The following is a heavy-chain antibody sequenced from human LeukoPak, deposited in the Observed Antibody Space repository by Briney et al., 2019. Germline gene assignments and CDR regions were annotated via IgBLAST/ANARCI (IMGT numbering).Heavy chain of an antibody. Sequence: GGSLRLSCAAPGFIPSSYWMTWVPPAPGKGLGWVANIKQDGSEKYYVDSVKGRFTISRDNAKKSLYLQMNSRRVEDTAVYYCVGGSHMDVWGKGTTVTVSS. D-gene: IGHD3-16*01. J-gene: IGHJ6*03. CDR3: VGGSHMDV. CDR2: IKQDGSEK. CDR1: GFIPSSYW. V-gene: IGHV3-7*01.